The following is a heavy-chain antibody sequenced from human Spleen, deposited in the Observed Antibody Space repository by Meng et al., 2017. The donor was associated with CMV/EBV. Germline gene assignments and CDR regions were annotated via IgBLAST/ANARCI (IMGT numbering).Heavy chain of an antibody. Sequence: GESLKISCAASGFTVSGNYMNWVRQAPGKGLEWVSVIYSGGRTYYADSVKGRFTISRDDSKNTLYLQMNSLRPEDTAVYYCARALVGGSSLDFFYGMDIWGQGTTVTVSS. D-gene: IGHD2-2*01. CDR2: IYSGGRT. J-gene: IGHJ6*02. V-gene: IGHV3-66*02. CDR3: ARALVGGSSLDFFYGMDI. CDR1: GFTVSGNY.